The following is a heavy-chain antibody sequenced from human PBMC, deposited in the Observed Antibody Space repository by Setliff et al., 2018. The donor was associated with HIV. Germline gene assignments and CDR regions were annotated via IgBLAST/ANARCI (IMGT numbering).Heavy chain of an antibody. D-gene: IGHD1-20*01. CDR3: ARGPRYNWNSYYYMDV. J-gene: IGHJ6*03. Sequence: ASVKVSCKSSGGTLNSHAIIWVRQAPGQGLEWMGGIIPAFGTTNYAQKFQGRVTITADESTSTAYMELSSLRSEDTAVYYCARGPRYNWNSYYYMDVWGKGTTVTRLL. V-gene: IGHV1-69*13. CDR2: IIPAFGTT. CDR1: GGTLNSHA.